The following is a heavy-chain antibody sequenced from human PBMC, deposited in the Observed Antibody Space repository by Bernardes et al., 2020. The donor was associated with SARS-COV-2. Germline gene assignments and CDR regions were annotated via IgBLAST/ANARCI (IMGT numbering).Heavy chain of an antibody. V-gene: IGHV3-74*01. CDR3: ARGSGNYYFDY. Sequence: GGSLRLSCAASGFTLSSSWMHWVRQAPGKGLVWVSRIDPDGTTINYADSVKGRFTISRDNARNTLYLEMNSLRAEDTAVYYCARGSGNYYFDYWGQGTLVTVSS. J-gene: IGHJ4*02. CDR1: GFTLSSSW. D-gene: IGHD1-26*01. CDR2: IDPDGTTI.